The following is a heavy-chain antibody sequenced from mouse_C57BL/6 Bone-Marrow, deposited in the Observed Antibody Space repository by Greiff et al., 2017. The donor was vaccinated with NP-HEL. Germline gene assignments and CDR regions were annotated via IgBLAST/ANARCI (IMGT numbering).Heavy chain of an antibody. V-gene: IGHV1-59*01. CDR2: IDPSDSYP. Sequence: QVQLQQPGAELVRPGTSVPLSCKASGYTFTSYWMHWVKQRPGQGLEWIGVIDPSDSYPTYHQKFKGKATLTVATSSSTAYMQLSRLTSEYSAVYYCARRGYGSSFYWYFDVWGTGTTVTVSS. CDR3: ARRGYGSSFYWYFDV. D-gene: IGHD1-1*01. CDR1: GYTFTSYW. J-gene: IGHJ1*03.